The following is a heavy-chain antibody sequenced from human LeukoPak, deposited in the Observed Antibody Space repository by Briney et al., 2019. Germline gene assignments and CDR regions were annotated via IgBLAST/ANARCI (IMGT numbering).Heavy chain of an antibody. V-gene: IGHV3-30*18. CDR3: AKDLQGYFDY. J-gene: IGHJ4*02. CDR2: ISYDGSNK. Sequence: GGSLRLSCAASGFTFSSYGMHWVRQAPGKGLEWVAVISYDGSNKYYVDSVKGRFTISRDNSKNTLYLQMNSLRAEDTAVYYCAKDLQGYFDYWGQGTLVTVSS. CDR1: GFTFSSYG.